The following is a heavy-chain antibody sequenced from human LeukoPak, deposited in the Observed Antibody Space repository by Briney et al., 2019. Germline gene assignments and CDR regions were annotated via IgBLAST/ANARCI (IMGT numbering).Heavy chain of an antibody. D-gene: IGHD3-22*01. CDR2: IWYDGSNK. CDR3: AKDLYYYDSSGYFDY. CDR1: GFTFSSYG. V-gene: IGHV3-33*06. Sequence: GRSLRLSCAASGFTFSSYGMHWVRQAPGKGLEWVAVIWYDGSNKYYADSVKGRFTISRDNSKNTLYLQMNSLRAEDTAVYYYAKDLYYYDSSGYFDYWGQGTLVTVSS. J-gene: IGHJ4*02.